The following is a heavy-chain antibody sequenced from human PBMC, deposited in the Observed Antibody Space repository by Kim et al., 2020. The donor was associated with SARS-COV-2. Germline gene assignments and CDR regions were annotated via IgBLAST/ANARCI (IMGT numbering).Heavy chain of an antibody. CDR3: ARGGGSYLGAFDY. CDR2: ISYDGSNK. J-gene: IGHJ4*02. CDR1: GFTFSSYA. D-gene: IGHD1-26*01. Sequence: GGSLRLSCAASGFTFSSYAMHWVRQAPGKGLEWVAVISYDGSNKYYADSVKGRFTISRDNSKNTLYLQMNSLRAEDTAVYYCARGGGSYLGAFDYWGQGTLVTVSS. V-gene: IGHV3-30*04.